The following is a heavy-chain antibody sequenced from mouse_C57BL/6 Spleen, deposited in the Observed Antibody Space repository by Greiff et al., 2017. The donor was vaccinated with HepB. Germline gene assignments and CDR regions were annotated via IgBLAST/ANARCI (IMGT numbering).Heavy chain of an antibody. D-gene: IGHD3-1*01. Sequence: EVQLQQSGPELVKPGASVKISCKASGYTFTDYYMNWVKQSHGKSLEWIGDINPNNGGTSYNQKFKGKATLTVDKSSSTAYMELRSLTSEDSAVYYCARSGIPYPEGFAYWGQGTLVTVSA. CDR1: GYTFTDYY. J-gene: IGHJ3*01. V-gene: IGHV1-26*01. CDR3: ARSGIPYPEGFAY. CDR2: INPNNGGT.